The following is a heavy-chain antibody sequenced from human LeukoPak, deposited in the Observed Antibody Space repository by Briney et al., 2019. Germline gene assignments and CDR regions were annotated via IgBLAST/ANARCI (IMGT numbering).Heavy chain of an antibody. J-gene: IGHJ6*02. Sequence: GGSLRLSCAGSGFTFGGYGMHWFRQTPGEGLEWVAVIAYDGSRAFYADSVKGRFTISRDNSKNTLYLQMNSLRAEDTAVYYCARTNGVDTAMVFYYYGMDVWGQGTTVTVSS. D-gene: IGHD5-18*01. CDR2: IAYDGSRA. CDR1: GFTFGGYG. V-gene: IGHV3-33*01. CDR3: ARTNGVDTAMVFYYYGMDV.